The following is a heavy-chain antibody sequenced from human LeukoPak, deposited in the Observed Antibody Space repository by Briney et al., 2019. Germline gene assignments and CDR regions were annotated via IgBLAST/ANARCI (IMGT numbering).Heavy chain of an antibody. CDR1: GGTFSSYA. V-gene: IGHV1-69*13. CDR2: IIPIFGTA. CDR3: ARGITMVREGFDY. J-gene: IGHJ4*02. D-gene: IGHD3-10*01. Sequence: SVKVSCKASGGTFSSYAISWVRQAPGQGLEWMGGIIPIFGTANFAQKFQGRVTITADESTSTAYMELSSLRSEDTAVYYCARGITMVREGFDYWGQGTLVTVSS.